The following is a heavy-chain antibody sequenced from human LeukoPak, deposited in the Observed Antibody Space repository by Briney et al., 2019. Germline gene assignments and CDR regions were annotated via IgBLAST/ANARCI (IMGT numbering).Heavy chain of an antibody. V-gene: IGHV3-48*01. CDR1: GFTFSDYS. D-gene: IGHD1-26*01. CDR3: ARGGSYSLAIGY. CDR2: ISSSSSTI. J-gene: IGHJ4*02. Sequence: GGSLRLSCAASGFTFSDYSMNWVRQAPGKGLEWVSYISSSSSTIYYADSVKGRVTISRDNAKNSLYLQMNSLRAEDTAVYFCARGGSYSLAIGYWGQGTLVTASS.